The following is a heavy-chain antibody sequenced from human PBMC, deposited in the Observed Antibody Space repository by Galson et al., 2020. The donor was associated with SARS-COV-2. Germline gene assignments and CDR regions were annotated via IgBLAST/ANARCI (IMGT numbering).Heavy chain of an antibody. CDR1: GFTFSDYN. J-gene: IGHJ4*02. Sequence: TGGSLRLSCAASGFTFSDYNMNWVRQAPGKGLEWVSYISSNSNTIYYADSVEGRFTISRDNAQNSLYLQMNSLRDEDTAVYYCARGDDIAVAGWLYYFGYWGQGTQVTVSS. V-gene: IGHV3-48*02. D-gene: IGHD6-19*01. CDR3: ARGDDIAVAGWLYYFGY. CDR2: ISSNSNTI.